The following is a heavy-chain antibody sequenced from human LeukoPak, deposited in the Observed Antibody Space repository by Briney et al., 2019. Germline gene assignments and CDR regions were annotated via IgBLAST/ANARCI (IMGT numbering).Heavy chain of an antibody. J-gene: IGHJ5*02. CDR3: ARQSEQYYYDSSGYYYNWFDP. CDR2: IYYSGST. V-gene: IGHV4-39*01. CDR1: GGSISSSSYY. Sequence: PETLSLTCTVSGGSISSSSYYWGWIRQPPGKGLEWIGSIYYSGSTYYNPSLKSRVTISVDTSKNQFSLKLSSVTAADTAVYYCARQSEQYYYDSSGYYYNWFDPWGQGTLVTVSS. D-gene: IGHD3-22*01.